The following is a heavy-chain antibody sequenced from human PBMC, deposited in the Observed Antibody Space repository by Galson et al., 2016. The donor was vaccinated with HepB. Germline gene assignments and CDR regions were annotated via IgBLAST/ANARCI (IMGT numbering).Heavy chain of an antibody. J-gene: IGHJ4*02. CDR2: ISWNSDDI. V-gene: IGHV3-9*01. CDR1: GFTFGDYA. Sequence: SLRLPCAASGFTFGDYAMHWVRQSPARGLEWVSGISWNSDDIAYAESVKGRFTISRDNSQNSLYPQMNGLRADDTAFYYCARGTTVTMTPYCFESWGQGSVVAVSS. D-gene: IGHD4-17*01. CDR3: ARGTTVTMTPYCFES.